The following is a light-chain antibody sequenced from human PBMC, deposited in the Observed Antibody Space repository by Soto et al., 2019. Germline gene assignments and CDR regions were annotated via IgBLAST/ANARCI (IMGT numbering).Light chain of an antibody. V-gene: IGLV2-8*01. J-gene: IGLJ3*02. CDR1: SSDVGSYDY. Sequence: QSALIQPPSVSGSPGQSVTISCTGTSSDVGSYDYVSWYQQHPGTVPKPMIYNVNTQPSGVPNRFSGSKSGSTAFLTVSGVQAEDEADYYCSSYAERNSVLFGGGTKLTVL. CDR3: SSYAERNSVL. CDR2: NVN.